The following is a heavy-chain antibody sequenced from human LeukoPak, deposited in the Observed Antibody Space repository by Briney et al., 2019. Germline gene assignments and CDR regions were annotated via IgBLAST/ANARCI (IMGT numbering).Heavy chain of an antibody. Sequence: SETLSLTCTVSGGSISSYYWSWIRQPPGKGLEWIGYIYYSGSTNYNPSLKSRVTISVDTSKNQFSLKLSSVTAADTAVYYCARLQWLALGMDVWGQGTTVTVSS. CDR1: GGSISSYY. CDR3: ARLQWLALGMDV. CDR2: IYYSGST. D-gene: IGHD6-19*01. J-gene: IGHJ6*02. V-gene: IGHV4-59*08.